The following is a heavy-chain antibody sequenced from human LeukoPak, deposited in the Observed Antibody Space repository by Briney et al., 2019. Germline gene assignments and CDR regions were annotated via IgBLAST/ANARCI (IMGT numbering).Heavy chain of an antibody. D-gene: IGHD6-19*01. CDR1: GFTFSTYR. CDR3: ATDGRSSGWYGFDY. J-gene: IGHJ4*02. V-gene: IGHV3-21*01. CDR2: ITSPVGHI. Sequence: GGSLRLSCAASGFTFSTYRMNWVRQAPGKGLEWVSSITSPVGHIYYADSLKGRITISRDNARSSLYLQMNSLRAEDTAVYYCATDGRSSGWYGFDYWGQGTLVTVSS.